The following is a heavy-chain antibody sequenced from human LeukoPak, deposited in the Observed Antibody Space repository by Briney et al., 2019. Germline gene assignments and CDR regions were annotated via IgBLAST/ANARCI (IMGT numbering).Heavy chain of an antibody. CDR2: ISGSGGTS. J-gene: IGHJ4*02. CDR1: GFTFSSYA. V-gene: IGHV3-23*01. CDR3: AKVSAVAGHFDY. Sequence: GGSLRLSCAASGFTFSSYAMSWVRQAPGKGLEWVSAISGSGGTSYYADSVKGRFTISRDNSKNTLYLQMNSLRAEDTAVYYSAKVSAVAGHFDYWGQGTLVTVPS. D-gene: IGHD6-19*01.